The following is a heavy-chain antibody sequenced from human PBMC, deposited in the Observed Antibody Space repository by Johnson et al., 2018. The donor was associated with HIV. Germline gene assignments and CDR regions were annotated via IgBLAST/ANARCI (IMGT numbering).Heavy chain of an antibody. D-gene: IGHD3-22*01. CDR1: GFTLSSYA. J-gene: IGHJ3*02. CDR3: ARDLYYYDSSGDSFDI. CDR2: MSFDGSDK. Sequence: QVQLVESGGGLVQPGGSLRLSCAASGFTLSSYAMHWVRQAPGKGLEWVAVMSFDGSDKHYADSVKGRFTISRDNSKNTLYLQMYSLRAEDTAVYYCARDLYYYDSSGDSFDIWCQGTMVTVSS. V-gene: IGHV3-30*04.